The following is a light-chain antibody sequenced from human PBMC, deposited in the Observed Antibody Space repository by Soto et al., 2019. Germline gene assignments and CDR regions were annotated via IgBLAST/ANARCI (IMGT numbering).Light chain of an antibody. CDR3: QQYGSAPWT. CDR1: QSVNNNY. J-gene: IGKJ1*01. Sequence: EIVLTQSTGTLSLSPGERATLSCRASQSVNNNYLAWYQHKPGQSPRLLIYAASNRASGIPDRFGGSGSGTDFTLTVSRLEPEDFAVYYCQQYGSAPWTFGQGTKVEI. CDR2: AAS. V-gene: IGKV3-20*01.